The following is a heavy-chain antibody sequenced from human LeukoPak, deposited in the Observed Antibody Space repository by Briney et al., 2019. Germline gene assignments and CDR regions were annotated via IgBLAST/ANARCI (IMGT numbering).Heavy chain of an antibody. J-gene: IGHJ4*02. Sequence: PGGSLRLSCAASGFNFASNWMHWVRQTPGKGLMWVSRINSGGSGTSYADSVEGRFTISRDNAKNTLYLQMNSLRAEDTAVYYCARDFGGDLPVYWGQGTLVTVSS. CDR2: INSGGSGT. CDR1: GFNFASNW. V-gene: IGHV3-74*01. CDR3: ARDFGGDLPVY. D-gene: IGHD4-17*01.